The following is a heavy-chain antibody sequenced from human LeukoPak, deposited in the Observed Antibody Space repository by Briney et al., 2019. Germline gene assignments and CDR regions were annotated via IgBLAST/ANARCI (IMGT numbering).Heavy chain of an antibody. J-gene: IGHJ4*02. D-gene: IGHD1-26*01. CDR2: INHSGST. V-gene: IGHV4-34*01. Sequence: PSETLSLTCAVYGGSFSGYYWSWIRQPPGKGLEWIGEINHSGSTNYNPSLKSRVTMSVDTSKNQFSLKLSSVTAADTAVYYCARGRWSGSYYRPYDYWGQGTLVTVSS. CDR3: ARGRWSGSYYRPYDY. CDR1: GGSFSGYY.